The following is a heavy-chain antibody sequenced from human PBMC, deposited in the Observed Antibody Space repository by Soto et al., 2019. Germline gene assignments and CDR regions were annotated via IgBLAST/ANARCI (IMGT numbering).Heavy chain of an antibody. CDR1: GFTFSSYS. Sequence: EVQLVESGGGLVQPGGSLRLSCAASGFTFSSYSMSWVRQTPGKGLEWVSHISGGSSLIYYADSVKGRFTISRDNAENSLYLQMNSLRAEDTAVYYCATRSRGYSGYAKYWGQGTVVTVSS. CDR2: ISGGSSLI. J-gene: IGHJ4*02. CDR3: ATRSRGYSGYAKY. D-gene: IGHD5-12*01. V-gene: IGHV3-48*01.